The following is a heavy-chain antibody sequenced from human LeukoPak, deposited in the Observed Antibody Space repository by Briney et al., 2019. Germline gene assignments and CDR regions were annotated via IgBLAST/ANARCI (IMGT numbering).Heavy chain of an antibody. CDR1: GGSISSSSYY. CDR3: ASGYSYDLFDY. CDR2: IYYSGSP. V-gene: IGHV4-39*07. J-gene: IGHJ4*02. D-gene: IGHD5-18*01. Sequence: SETLSLTCTVSGGSISSSSYYWGWIRQPPGKGLEWIGNIYYSGSPYYKPSLKSRVTISVDVSKNQLSLKMRSVTAADTAVYYCASGYSYDLFDYWGQGTLATVSS.